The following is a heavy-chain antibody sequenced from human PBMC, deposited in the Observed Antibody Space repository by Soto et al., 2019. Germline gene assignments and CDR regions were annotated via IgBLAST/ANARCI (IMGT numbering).Heavy chain of an antibody. Sequence: SRWSTYRLLNTPGKGLEWVSSISSSSSYIYYADSVKGRFTISRDNAKNSLYLQMNSLRAEDTAVYYCARVGGRFGELPGLDYWGQGTLVTVSS. CDR3: ARVGGRFGELPGLDY. CDR2: ISSSSSYI. V-gene: IGHV3-21*01. CDR1: SRWS. D-gene: IGHD3-10*01. J-gene: IGHJ4*02.